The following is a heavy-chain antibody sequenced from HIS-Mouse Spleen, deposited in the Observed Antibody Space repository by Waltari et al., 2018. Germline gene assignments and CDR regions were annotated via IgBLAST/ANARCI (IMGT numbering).Heavy chain of an antibody. V-gene: IGHV4-39*07. J-gene: IGHJ4*02. CDR2: IYYSGST. CDR1: GGSISSSSYY. D-gene: IGHD3-22*01. CDR3: ARSLKEYYYDSSGYRVDY. Sequence: QLQLQESGPGLVKPSETLSLTCTVSGGSISSSSYYWGWIRQPPGKGLEWIGSIYYSGSTYSNPSLKSRVTISVDTSKNQFSLKLSSVTAADTAVYYCARSLKEYYYDSSGYRVDYWGQGTLVTVSS.